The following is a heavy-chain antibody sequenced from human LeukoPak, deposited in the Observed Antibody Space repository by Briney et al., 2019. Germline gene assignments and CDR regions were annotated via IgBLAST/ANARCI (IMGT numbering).Heavy chain of an antibody. D-gene: IGHD5-18*01. CDR1: GYTFTSYY. Sequence: ASVKVSCKASGYTFTSYYMHWVRQAPGQGLEWMGIINPSGGNTKYSQEFQGRVTITRDTSASTAYMELSSLRSEDMAVYYCARGSIQLWLDYWGQGTLVTVSS. V-gene: IGHV1-46*01. J-gene: IGHJ4*02. CDR3: ARGSIQLWLDY. CDR2: INPSGGNT.